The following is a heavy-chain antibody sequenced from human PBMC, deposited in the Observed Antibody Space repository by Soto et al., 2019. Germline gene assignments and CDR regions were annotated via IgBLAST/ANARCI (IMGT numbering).Heavy chain of an antibody. CDR1: GGTFSSYA. J-gene: IGHJ1*01. D-gene: IGHD2-21*02. CDR3: ARASEGYCGGDCYHEYFQH. V-gene: IGHV1-69*13. CDR2: IIPIFGTA. Sequence: SVKVSCKASGGTFSSYAISWVRQAPGQGLEWMGGIIPIFGTANYAQKFQGRVTITADESTSTAYMELNSLRSEDTAVYYCARASEGYCGGDCYHEYFQHWGQGTLVTVSS.